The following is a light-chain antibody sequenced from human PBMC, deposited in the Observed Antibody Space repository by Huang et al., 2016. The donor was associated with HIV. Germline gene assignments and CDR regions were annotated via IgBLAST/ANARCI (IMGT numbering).Light chain of an antibody. J-gene: IGKJ3*01. V-gene: IGKV3-15*01. Sequence: EVVMTQSPATLSVAPGERATIFCRASQSLSTNLAWYQQKPGQPPWLLIYGASTRATGVPARFSGSGSGTDFTLTISSLQPEDFAVYYCQQYDDWPPVTFGPGTKVDFK. CDR2: GAS. CDR1: QSLSTN. CDR3: QQYDDWPPVT.